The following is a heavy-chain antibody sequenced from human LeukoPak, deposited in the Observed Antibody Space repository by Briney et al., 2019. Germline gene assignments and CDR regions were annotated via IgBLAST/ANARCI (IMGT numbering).Heavy chain of an antibody. CDR2: ISSRSNYI. J-gene: IGHJ3*02. Sequence: PGGSLRLSCAASGFTFSSYNMNWVRQAPGKGLEWVSSISSRSNYIYLADSLKGRFTISRDNAKNSLYLQMNSLRSEDTAMYYAARDRAVYSDSRGYYPDAFDIWGQGTMVTVSS. CDR1: GFTFSSYN. V-gene: IGHV3-21*01. D-gene: IGHD3-22*01. CDR3: ARDRAVYSDSRGYYPDAFDI.